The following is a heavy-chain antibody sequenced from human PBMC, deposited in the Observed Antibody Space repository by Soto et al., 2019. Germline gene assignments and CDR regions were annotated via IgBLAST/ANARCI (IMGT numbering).Heavy chain of an antibody. CDR1: GGTFSSYA. CDR2: IIPIFGTA. CDR3: ARGPIVVVVAATPLLYYYGMDV. D-gene: IGHD2-15*01. J-gene: IGHJ6*02. V-gene: IGHV1-69*01. Sequence: QVQLVQSGAEVKKPGSSVKVSCKASGGTFSSYAISWVRQAPGQGLEWMGGIIPIFGTANYAQKFQGRVTITADESTSTAYMELSSLRSEDTAVYYCARGPIVVVVAATPLLYYYGMDVWGQGTTVTVSS.